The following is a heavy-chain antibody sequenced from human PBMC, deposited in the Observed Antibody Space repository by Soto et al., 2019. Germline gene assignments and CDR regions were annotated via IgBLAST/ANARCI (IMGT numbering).Heavy chain of an antibody. CDR1: GYSFTSYW. CDR2: IDPSDSYT. CDR3: ARLTNRIAAAEVYYYGMDV. J-gene: IGHJ6*02. V-gene: IGHV5-10-1*01. D-gene: IGHD6-13*01. Sequence: PGESLKISCKGSGYSFTSYWISWVRQMPGKGLEWMGRIDPSDSYTNYSPSFQGHVTISADKSISTAYLQWSSLKASDTAMYYCARLTNRIAAAEVYYYGMDVWGQGTTVTVSS.